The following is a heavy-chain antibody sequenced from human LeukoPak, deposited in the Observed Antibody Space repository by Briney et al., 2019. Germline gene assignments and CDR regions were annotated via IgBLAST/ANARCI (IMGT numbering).Heavy chain of an antibody. CDR3: ARHPEVAGSAFDI. V-gene: IGHV5-51*01. Sequence: GESLKISCKGSGYSFTSYWIGWVRQMPGKGLEWMGITYPGDSDTRYSPSFQGQVTTSADKSISTAYLQWSSLKASDTAMYYCARHPEVAGSAFDIWGQGTMVTVSS. D-gene: IGHD5-12*01. CDR2: TYPGDSDT. J-gene: IGHJ3*02. CDR1: GYSFTSYW.